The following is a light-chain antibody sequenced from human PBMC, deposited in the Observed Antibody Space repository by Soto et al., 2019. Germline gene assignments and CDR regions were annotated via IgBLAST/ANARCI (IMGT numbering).Light chain of an antibody. V-gene: IGLV2-23*02. Sequence: QSVLTQPASVSGSPGQSITISCTGTSSDVGNYNLVSWYQRHPGKAPKLMIYEVSKRPSGVSNRFSGSKSGNTASLTISGLQAEDEADYYCCSYAGSSSLWVFGGGTKLTVL. CDR1: SSDVGNYNL. CDR2: EVS. J-gene: IGLJ3*02. CDR3: CSYAGSSSLWV.